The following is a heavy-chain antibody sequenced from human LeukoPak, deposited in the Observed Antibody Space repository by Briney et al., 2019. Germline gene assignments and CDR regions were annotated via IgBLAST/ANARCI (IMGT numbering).Heavy chain of an antibody. CDR3: ARASGSYRRLDY. Sequence: SVEVSCKASGGTFSSYDISWVRQAPGQGLEWMGGIIPIFGTVKYAQKFQGRVTVTADKSRSTAYMELSSLRSEDSAVYYCARASGSYRRLDYWGQGTLVTVSS. J-gene: IGHJ4*02. CDR1: GGTFSSYD. D-gene: IGHD1-26*01. V-gene: IGHV1-69*06. CDR2: IIPIFGTV.